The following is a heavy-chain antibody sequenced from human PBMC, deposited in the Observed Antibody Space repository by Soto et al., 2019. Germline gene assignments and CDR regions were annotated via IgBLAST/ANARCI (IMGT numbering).Heavy chain of an antibody. CDR3: ARKSRTGYCASPRCLLGDVFDL. V-gene: IGHV3-30-3*01. CDR1: GFTFSISA. J-gene: IGHJ3*01. CDR2: ISYDGSNK. Sequence: QVQLVESGGGVVQPGRSLRLSCAASGFTFSISAMHWVRQAPGKGLEWVAVISYDGSNKYYADSVKGRFTISRDKSKNTLSLQLDTLRVEDTAVYYCARKSRTGYCASPRCLLGDVFDLWGQGTMVTVSS. D-gene: IGHD2-2*01.